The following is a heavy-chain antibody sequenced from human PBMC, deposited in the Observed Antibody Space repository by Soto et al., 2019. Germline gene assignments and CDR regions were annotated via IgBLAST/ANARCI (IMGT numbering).Heavy chain of an antibody. V-gene: IGHV4-31*03. CDR1: GGSISSGGYY. CDR2: IYYSGST. CDR3: ARIDDSSGRTLDY. Sequence: SETLSLTCTVSGGSISSGGYYWSWIRQHPGKGLEWIGYIYYSGSTYYNPSLKSRVTISVDTSKNQFSLKLSSVTAADTAVYYCARIDDSSGRTLDYWGQGTLVTVSS. D-gene: IGHD3-22*01. J-gene: IGHJ4*02.